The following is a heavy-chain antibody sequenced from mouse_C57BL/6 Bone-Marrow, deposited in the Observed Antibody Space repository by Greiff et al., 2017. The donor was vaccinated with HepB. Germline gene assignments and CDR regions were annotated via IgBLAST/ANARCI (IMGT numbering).Heavy chain of an antibody. CDR2: ISDGGSYT. D-gene: IGHD2-3*01. V-gene: IGHV5-4*01. CDR1: GFTFSSYA. CDR3: ARDLGDGYFDY. J-gene: IGHJ2*01. Sequence: EVQRVESGGGLVKPGGSLKLSCAASGFTFSSYAMSWVRQTPEKRLEGVATISDGGSYTYYPDNVKGRFTISRDNAKNNPYLQISHLKSEDTAMYYCARDLGDGYFDYWGQGTTLTVSS.